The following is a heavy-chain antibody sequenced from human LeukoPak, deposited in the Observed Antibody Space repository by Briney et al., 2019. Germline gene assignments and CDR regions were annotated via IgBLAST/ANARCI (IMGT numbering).Heavy chain of an antibody. D-gene: IGHD6-13*01. CDR3: AREHSSSSWYFDY. J-gene: IGHJ4*02. Sequence: GGSLRLSCAASGYTFTGYYMHWVRQAPGQGLEWMGWINPNSGGTNYAQKFQGRVTMTRDTSISTAYMELSRLRSDDTAVYYCAREHSSSSWYFDYWGQGTLVTVSS. CDR1: GYTFTGYY. CDR2: INPNSGGT. V-gene: IGHV1-2*02.